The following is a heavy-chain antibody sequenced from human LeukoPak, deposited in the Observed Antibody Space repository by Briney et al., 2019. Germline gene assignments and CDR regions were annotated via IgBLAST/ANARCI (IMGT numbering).Heavy chain of an antibody. CDR2: IYHSGST. J-gene: IGHJ3*02. Sequence: SETLSLTCAVSGGSISSSNWWSWVRQPPGKGLEWIGEIYHSGSTNYNPSLKSRVTISVDKSKNQFSLKLSSVTAADTAVYYCASLVMKGRSGWYRRRKGDAFDIWGQGTMVTVSS. D-gene: IGHD6-19*01. CDR3: ASLVMKGRSGWYRRRKGDAFDI. V-gene: IGHV4-4*02. CDR1: GGSISSSNW.